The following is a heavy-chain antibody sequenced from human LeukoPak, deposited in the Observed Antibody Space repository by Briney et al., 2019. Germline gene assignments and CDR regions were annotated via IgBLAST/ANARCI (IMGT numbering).Heavy chain of an antibody. CDR3: AKATQLLRVSWFDP. CDR2: ISFDGMHK. V-gene: IGHV3-30*04. CDR1: GFSFSNYA. D-gene: IGHD2-2*01. J-gene: IGHJ5*02. Sequence: GRSLRLSCAGSGFSFSNYALHWVRQAPGKGLDWVAVISFDGMHKKHADSVRGRFTISRDNSKNTLFLQMNSLRSEDTAVYYCAKATQLLRVSWFDPWGQGTLVTVSS.